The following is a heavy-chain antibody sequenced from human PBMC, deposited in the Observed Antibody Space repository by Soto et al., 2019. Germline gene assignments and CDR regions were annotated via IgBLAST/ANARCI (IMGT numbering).Heavy chain of an antibody. CDR2: IAYDGSEK. CDR1: GFKFTDFA. CDR3: ARRAWHSYYAIDV. J-gene: IGHJ6*02. V-gene: IGHV3-30*09. D-gene: IGHD1-26*01. Sequence: GQLVESGGGEVQPGRSLRLSCAASGFKFTDFALHWVRQAPGKGLEWVAIIAYDGSEKHYADSVKGRFATSRDNPKNTLYLEMNSLRPEDTAVYFCARRAWHSYYAIDVWGQGTTVTVFS.